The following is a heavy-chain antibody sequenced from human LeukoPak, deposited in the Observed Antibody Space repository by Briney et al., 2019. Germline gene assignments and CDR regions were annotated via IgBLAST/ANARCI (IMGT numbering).Heavy chain of an antibody. V-gene: IGHV3-11*01. J-gene: IGHJ4*02. CDR3: ARDTESGSSH. CDR2: ISSRGTTK. CDR1: GFTFSDYY. D-gene: IGHD6-6*01. Sequence: PGGSLRLSCAASGFTFSDYYMSRIRQAPGKGLEWVSYISSRGTTKYYADSVKGRITISRDNAKNSLFLQVNSLRAEDTAVYYCARDTESGSSHWGQGTLVTVSS.